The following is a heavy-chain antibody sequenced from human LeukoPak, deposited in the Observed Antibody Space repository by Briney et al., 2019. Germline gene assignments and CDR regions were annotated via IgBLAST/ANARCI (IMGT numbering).Heavy chain of an antibody. J-gene: IGHJ3*02. CDR1: GYTFTGYY. D-gene: IGHD5-24*01. V-gene: IGHV1-2*02. CDR3: ARDLSKRWLHQLEGYAFDI. CDR2: INPNSGGT. Sequence: ASVKVSCKASGYTFTGYYMHWVRQAPGQGLEWMGWINPNSGGTNYAQKFQGRVTMTRDTSTSTVYMELSSLRSEDTAVYYCARDLSKRWLHQLEGYAFDIWGQGTMVTVSS.